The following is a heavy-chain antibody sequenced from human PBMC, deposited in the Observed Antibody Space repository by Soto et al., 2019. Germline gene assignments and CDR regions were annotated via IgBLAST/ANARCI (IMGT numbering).Heavy chain of an antibody. CDR1: GGSIGSGGYY. V-gene: IGHV4-31*03. Sequence: SETLSLTCTVSGGSIGSGGYYWSWIRQHPGKGLEWIGYIYYSGSTYYNPSLKSRVTISVDTSKNQFSLKLSSVTAADTAVYYCARDSTSSSYGFDHWGQGTLVTVSS. D-gene: IGHD6-6*01. CDR2: IYYSGST. J-gene: IGHJ4*02. CDR3: ARDSTSSSYGFDH.